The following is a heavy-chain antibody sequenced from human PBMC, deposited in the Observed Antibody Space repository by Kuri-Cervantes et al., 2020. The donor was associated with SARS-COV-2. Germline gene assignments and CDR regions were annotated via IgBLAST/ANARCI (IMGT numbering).Heavy chain of an antibody. J-gene: IGHJ4*02. CDR2: TSYDGTSK. D-gene: IGHD1-7*01. V-gene: IGHV3-30-3*02. CDR3: AKQPRNKLELRFLESRYFDY. Sequence: GGSLRLSCAASGFTFNNYAMHWVRQTPGEGLEWVAITSYDGTSKYYADSVKGRFTISRDNSKNTLYLQMSSLRAEDTAVYYCAKQPRNKLELRFLESRYFDYWGQGTLVTVSS. CDR1: GFTFNNYA.